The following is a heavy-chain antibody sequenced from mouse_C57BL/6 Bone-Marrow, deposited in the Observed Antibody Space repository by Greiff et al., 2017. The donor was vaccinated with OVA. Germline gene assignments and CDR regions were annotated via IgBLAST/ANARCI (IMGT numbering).Heavy chain of an antibody. J-gene: IGHJ4*01. Sequence: VQLQQSVAELVRPGASVKFSCTASGFNIQNTYMHWVTQRPEQGLEWLGRIDPANGNPKYAPKFQGKATITADTSSNTAYLQRSRLTSEDTAIYYCARRGAMDYWGQGTAVTVSS. CDR1: GFNIQNTY. V-gene: IGHV14-3*01. CDR2: IDPANGNP. CDR3: ARRGAMDY.